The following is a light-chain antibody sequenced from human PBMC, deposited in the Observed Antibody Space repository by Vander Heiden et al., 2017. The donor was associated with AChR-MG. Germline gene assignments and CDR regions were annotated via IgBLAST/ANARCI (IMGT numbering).Light chain of an antibody. V-gene: IGKV3-20*01. Sequence: EIVLTQSPDTLSLSPGERATLSCRASQYIENYLAWYQHKPGQSPRLLIYAASSRASGIPDRFSATGSGTDFALTISRLEPEDFAVYYCQQFVDTPLSFGGGTKVEIK. CDR2: AAS. CDR1: QYIENY. J-gene: IGKJ4*01. CDR3: QQFVDTPLS.